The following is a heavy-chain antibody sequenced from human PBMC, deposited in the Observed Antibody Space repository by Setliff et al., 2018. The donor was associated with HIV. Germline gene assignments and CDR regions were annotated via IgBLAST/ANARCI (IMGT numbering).Heavy chain of an antibody. CDR2: IYNGGAS. D-gene: IGHD3-3*01. CDR1: GGSIDSNSYY. J-gene: IGHJ5*02. CDR3: AREAPSEPTRYYNFWSGYPDWFDP. V-gene: IGHV4-39*07. Sequence: SETLSLTCTVSGGSIDSNSYYWGWIRQPPGKGLGWIGTIYNGGASHYNPSLKSRVIIFLDTSKNQFSLELTSVTAADTAVYYCAREAPSEPTRYYNFWSGYPDWFDPWGQGTLVTVSS.